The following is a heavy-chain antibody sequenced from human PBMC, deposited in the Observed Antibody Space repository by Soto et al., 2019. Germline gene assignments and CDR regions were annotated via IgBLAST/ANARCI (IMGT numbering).Heavy chain of an antibody. CDR1: GESVSSNSAA. CDR2: TYYRSKWYN. V-gene: IGHV6-1*01. J-gene: IGHJ4*02. Sequence: PSQTLSLTCAISGESVSSNSAAWNWIRQSPSRGLEWLGRTYYRSKWYNDYAVSVKSRITINPDTSKNQFSLHLNSVIPEDTAVYYCSRARNLRYYFDYWSQGTLVTVSS. CDR3: SRARNLRYYFDY. D-gene: IGHD4-17*01.